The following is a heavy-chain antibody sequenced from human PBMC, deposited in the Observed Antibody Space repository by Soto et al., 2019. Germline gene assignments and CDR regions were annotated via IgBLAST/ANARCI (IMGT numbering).Heavy chain of an antibody. CDR3: ARGITTDYYYYMDV. Sequence: ASVKVSCKASGYTFTSYAMHWVRQAPGQRIEWMGWINAGNGNTKYSQKFQGRVTITRDTSASTAYMELSSLRSEDTAVYYCARGITTDYYYYMDVWGKGTTVTVSS. J-gene: IGHJ6*03. CDR1: GYTFTSYA. CDR2: INAGNGNT. V-gene: IGHV1-3*01. D-gene: IGHD3-22*01.